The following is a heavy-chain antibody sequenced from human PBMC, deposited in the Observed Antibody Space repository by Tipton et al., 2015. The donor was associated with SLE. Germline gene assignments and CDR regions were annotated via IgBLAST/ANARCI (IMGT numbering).Heavy chain of an antibody. CDR3: AGGVTMKVVVEDAVDI. V-gene: IGHV3-23*01. J-gene: IGHJ3*02. CDR1: GFTFSSYA. Sequence: SLRLSCAASGFTFSSYAMSWVRQAPGKGLEWVSAISGSGGSTYYADSVKGRFTISRDNSKNTLYLQMNSLRAEDTAVYYCAGGVTMKVVVEDAVDIWGQRTMVTVSS. CDR2: ISGSGGST. D-gene: IGHD3-22*01.